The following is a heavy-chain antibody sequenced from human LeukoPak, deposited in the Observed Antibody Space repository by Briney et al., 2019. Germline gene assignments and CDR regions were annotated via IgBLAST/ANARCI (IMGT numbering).Heavy chain of an antibody. J-gene: IGHJ4*02. D-gene: IGHD5-18*01. CDR1: GFTFYDYA. CDR3: AKTPYPGYSYGPYYFDY. Sequence: GGSLRLSCAASGFTFYDYAMHWVRHAPGKGLEWVSGISWNSGSIVYADSVKGRFTISRDNAKNSLYLQMNSLRAEDTALYYCAKTPYPGYSYGPYYFDYWGQGTLVTVSS. CDR2: ISWNSGSI. V-gene: IGHV3-9*01.